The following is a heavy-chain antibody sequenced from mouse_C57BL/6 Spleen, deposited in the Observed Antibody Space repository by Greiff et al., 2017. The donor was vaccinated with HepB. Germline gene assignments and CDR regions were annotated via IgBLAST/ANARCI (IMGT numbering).Heavy chain of an antibody. CDR3: ARGTGDY. CDR2: IYPGDGDT. J-gene: IGHJ2*01. CDR1: GYAFSSSW. V-gene: IGHV1-82*01. Sequence: QVQLQQSGPELVKPGASVKISCKASGYAFSSSWMNWVKQRPGKGLEWIGRIYPGDGDTNYNGKFKGKATLTADKSSSTAYMQLSSLTSEDSAVYFCARGTGDYGGQGTTLTVSS.